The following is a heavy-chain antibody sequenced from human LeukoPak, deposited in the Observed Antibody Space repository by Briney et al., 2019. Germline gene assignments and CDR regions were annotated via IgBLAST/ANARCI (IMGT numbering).Heavy chain of an antibody. CDR2: INYSWRT. CDR3: ARLDCLSDTGYNY. D-gene: IGHD3/OR15-3a*01. CDR1: GDSISSDY. V-gene: IGHV4-59*08. Sequence: SETLSLTRIVSGDSISSDYWSWIRQSPGKGLEWIGYINYSWRTEYKHSLKSRVTISVDRSKNQVSLRMRSVTAADTAVYYCARLDCLSDTGYNYW. J-gene: IGHJ4*01.